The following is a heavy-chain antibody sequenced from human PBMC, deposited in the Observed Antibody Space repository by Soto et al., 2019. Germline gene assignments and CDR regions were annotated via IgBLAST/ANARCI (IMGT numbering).Heavy chain of an antibody. CDR2: ISYDGSNK. V-gene: IGHV3-30*18. D-gene: IGHD2-2*01. CDR1: GFTFSSYG. J-gene: IGHJ6*02. CDR3: AKDQLDCSSTSCSRYYYYYYGMDV. Sequence: GGSLRLSCAASGFTFSSYGMHWVRQAPGKGLEWVAVISYDGSNKYYADSVKGRFTISRDNSKNTLYLQMNSLRAEDTAVYYCAKDQLDCSSTSCSRYYYYYYGMDVWGQGTTVTVSS.